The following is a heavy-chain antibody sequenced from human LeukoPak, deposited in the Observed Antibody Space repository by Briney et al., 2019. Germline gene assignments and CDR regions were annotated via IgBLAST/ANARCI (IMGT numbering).Heavy chain of an antibody. CDR3: AKDVGYYDSSGYYDY. J-gene: IGHJ4*02. CDR1: GYTFTSYY. CDR2: INPSGGST. D-gene: IGHD3-22*01. V-gene: IGHV1-46*01. Sequence: ASVKVSCKASGYTFTSYYMHWVRQAPGQGLEWMGIINPSGGSTSYAQKFQGRVTMTRNTSISTAYMELSSLRSEDTALYYCAKDVGYYDSSGYYDYWGQGTLVTVSS.